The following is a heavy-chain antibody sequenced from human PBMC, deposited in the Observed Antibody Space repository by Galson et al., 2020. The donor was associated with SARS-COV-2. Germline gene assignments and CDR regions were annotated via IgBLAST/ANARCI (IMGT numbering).Heavy chain of an antibody. CDR2: ISYDGDKR. CDR1: QFTFDAFS. V-gene: IGHV3-30*18. Sequence: GGSLRLSCVRSQFTFDAFSMHWVRQAPGKGLEWVALISYDGDKRQYSDSVKGRFTISRDNSKNTLYLQMNSLRGDDTAVYYCAKDYYGSGRHSPVQSWGQGTLVLV. CDR3: AKDYYGSGRHSPVQS. J-gene: IGHJ1*01. D-gene: IGHD3-10*01.